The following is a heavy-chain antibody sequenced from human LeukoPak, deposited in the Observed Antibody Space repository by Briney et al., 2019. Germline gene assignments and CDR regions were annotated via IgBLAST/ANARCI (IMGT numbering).Heavy chain of an antibody. CDR3: ARVDSGSYFWFDY. V-gene: IGHV4-59*01. D-gene: IGHD1-26*01. Sequence: SETLSLTCTVSGGSIRTYYWSWIRQPPGKGLEWIGFIYYSGSTKYNPSLKSRVTISVDTSKNQFSLKLSSVTAADTAVYYCARVDSGSYFWFDYWGQGTLVTVSS. CDR2: IYYSGST. J-gene: IGHJ4*02. CDR1: GGSIRTYY.